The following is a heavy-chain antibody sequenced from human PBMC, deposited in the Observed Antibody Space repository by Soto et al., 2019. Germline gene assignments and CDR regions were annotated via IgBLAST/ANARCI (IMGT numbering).Heavy chain of an antibody. V-gene: IGHV1-58*01. CDR3: AAGVVVVQEGAGGDYYYYGMDV. CDR2: IVVGSGNT. CDR1: GFTFTSSA. D-gene: IGHD2-2*01. Sequence: GASVKVSCKASGFTFTSSAVQWVRQARGQRLEWIGWIVVGSGNTNYAQKFQERVTITRDMSTSTAYMELSSLRSEDTAVYYCAAGVVVVQEGAGGDYYYYGMDVWGQGTTVTVSS. J-gene: IGHJ6*02.